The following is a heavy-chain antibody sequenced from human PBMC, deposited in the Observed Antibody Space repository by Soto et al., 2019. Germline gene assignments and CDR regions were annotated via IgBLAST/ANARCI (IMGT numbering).Heavy chain of an antibody. J-gene: IGHJ6*03. Sequence: EVQLVESGGGLVQPGGSLRLSCAASGFTVSSNYMSWVRQAPGKGLEWVSVIYSGGSTYYADSVKGRFTISRHNSKNTLYLHMNSLRSEDTAVYYCARIGYPDYYYYYMDVWGKGTTVTVSS. V-gene: IGHV3-53*04. CDR3: ARIGYPDYYYYYMDV. D-gene: IGHD3-22*01. CDR2: IYSGGST. CDR1: GFTVSSNY.